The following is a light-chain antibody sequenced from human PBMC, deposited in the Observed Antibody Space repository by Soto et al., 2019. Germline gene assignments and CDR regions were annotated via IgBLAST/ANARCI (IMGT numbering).Light chain of an antibody. CDR2: AAS. CDR1: QHVTTAY. Sequence: QLPCSVPLCQGERVTLSCRASQHVTTAYLAWYQQAPGQAPRLLIYAASSRPTGIPARFSGSGSGTDFTLSISSLQPGDFAMYFCHQAGSSPRPFGQGTKVDI. J-gene: IGKJ1*01. CDR3: HQAGSSPRP. V-gene: IGKV3-20*01.